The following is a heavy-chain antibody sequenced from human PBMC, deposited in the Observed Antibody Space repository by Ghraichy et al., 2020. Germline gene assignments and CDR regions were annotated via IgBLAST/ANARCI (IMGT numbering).Heavy chain of an antibody. CDR3: ATAPGGNLFY. D-gene: IGHD4-23*01. CDR1: GFTFTDAW. J-gene: IGHJ4*02. CDR2: IKSEIDGGTT. V-gene: IGHV3-15*01. Sequence: GESLNISCAASGFTFTDAWMSWVRQAPGKGLEWVGRIKSEIDGGTTDYAAPVKGRFTISRDDSTNTLYLQMNSLKAADTAVYYCATAPGGNLFYWGQGMLVAVSS.